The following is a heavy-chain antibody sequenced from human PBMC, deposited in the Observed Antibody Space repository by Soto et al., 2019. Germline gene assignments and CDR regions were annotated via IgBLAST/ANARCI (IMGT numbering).Heavy chain of an antibody. Sequence: PGESLKISCKVSGYSFTSYWIGWVRQMPGKGLEWMGIIYPGDSDTRYSPSFQGQVTISADKSISTAYLQWSSLKASDTAMYYCARRQSSSWYLYGMDVWGQGTTVTVSS. D-gene: IGHD6-13*01. CDR1: GYSFTSYW. CDR3: ARRQSSSWYLYGMDV. V-gene: IGHV5-51*01. J-gene: IGHJ6*02. CDR2: IYPGDSDT.